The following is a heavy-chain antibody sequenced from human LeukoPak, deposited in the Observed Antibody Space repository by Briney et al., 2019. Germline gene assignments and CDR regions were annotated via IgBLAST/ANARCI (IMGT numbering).Heavy chain of an antibody. CDR2: INQDGSEI. CDR1: GFTFNNYW. V-gene: IGHV3-7*01. D-gene: IGHD1-26*01. J-gene: IGHJ5*02. CDR3: ATSVSGTYPS. Sequence: GGSLRLSCAASGFTFNNYWMSWVRQAPGKGLEWVANINQDGSEIFNADSVKGRITVSRDNAKNSLYLQMNSLRAEDTAVYYCATSVSGTYPSWGQGTLVTVSS.